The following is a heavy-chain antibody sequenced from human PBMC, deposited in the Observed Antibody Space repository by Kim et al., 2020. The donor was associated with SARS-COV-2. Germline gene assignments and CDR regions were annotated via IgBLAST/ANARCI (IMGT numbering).Heavy chain of an antibody. D-gene: IGHD1-20*01. V-gene: IGHV3-72*01. CDR1: GFTFSDFF. CDR2: SRNRANSFVT. J-gene: IGHJ3*01. Sequence: GGSLRLSCAASGFTFSDFFMDWVRQSPGQGLEWIGRSRNRANSFVTEYAASVEDRFRISRDDSQTTLFLQMTNLKTEDTAVYYCARKGDHLHNSKHDAFDFWGQGTLVTVSP. CDR3: ARKGDHLHNSKHDAFDF.